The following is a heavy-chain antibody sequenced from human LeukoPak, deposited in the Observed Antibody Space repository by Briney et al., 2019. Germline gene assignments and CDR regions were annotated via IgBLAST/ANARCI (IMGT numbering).Heavy chain of an antibody. Sequence: GGSLRLSCAASGFTLSSYAMSWVRQGPGKGLEWVSAISVSGNTYHADSVKGRFTISRDSYKNTLYLQMNSLRAEDAAVYYCAKAPVTTCSGAYCYPFNYWGQGTLVTVSS. V-gene: IGHV3-23*01. CDR3: AKAPVTTCSGAYCYPFNY. J-gene: IGHJ4*02. CDR1: GFTLSSYA. D-gene: IGHD2-15*01. CDR2: ISVSGNT.